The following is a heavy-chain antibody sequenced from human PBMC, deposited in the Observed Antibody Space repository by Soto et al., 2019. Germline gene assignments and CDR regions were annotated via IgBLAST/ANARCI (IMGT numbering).Heavy chain of an antibody. V-gene: IGHV3-23*01. CDR1: GFTFSSYA. CDR2: SSGSGGST. CDR3: AKGGYCSGGSCYLDY. D-gene: IGHD2-15*01. J-gene: IGHJ4*02. Sequence: GGSLRLSCAASGFTFSSYAMSWVRQAPGKGLEWVSASSGSGGSTYYADSVKGRFTIARDNSKNTLYLQMNSLRAEDTAVYYCAKGGYCSGGSCYLDYWGQGTLVTVSS.